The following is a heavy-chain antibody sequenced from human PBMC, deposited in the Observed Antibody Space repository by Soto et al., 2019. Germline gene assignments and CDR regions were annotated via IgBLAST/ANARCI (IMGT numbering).Heavy chain of an antibody. V-gene: IGHV3-15*01. CDR3: TTDERENYYMDV. J-gene: IGHJ6*03. CDR1: GFTFSNAW. D-gene: IGHD1-1*01. Sequence: EVRLVESGGGLVKPGGSLRLSCAASGFTFSNAWMSWVRQAPGKGLEWVGRIKSKTDGGTTDYAAPVKGRFTISRDDSKNTLYLQMNSLKTEDTAVYYCTTDERENYYMDVWGKGTTVTVSS. CDR2: IKSKTDGGTT.